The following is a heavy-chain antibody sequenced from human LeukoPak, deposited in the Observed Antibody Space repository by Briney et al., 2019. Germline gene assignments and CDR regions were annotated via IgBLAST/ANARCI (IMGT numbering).Heavy chain of an antibody. CDR3: ARDKGTPVANYFDY. D-gene: IGHD2-15*01. V-gene: IGHV3-33*01. Sequence: PGGSLRLSCAASGFTFSSYGMHWVRQAPGKGLEWVAVIWYDGSNKYYADSVKGRFTISRDNSKNTLYLQMNSLRAEDTAVYYCARDKGTPVANYFDYWGQGTLVTVSS. J-gene: IGHJ4*02. CDR1: GFTFSSYG. CDR2: IWYDGSNK.